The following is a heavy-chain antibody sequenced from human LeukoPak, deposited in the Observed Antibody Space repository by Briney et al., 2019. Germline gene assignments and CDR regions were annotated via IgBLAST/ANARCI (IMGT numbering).Heavy chain of an antibody. CDR3: ARGQGWLQIAATSFDP. V-gene: IGHV1-8*01. J-gene: IGHJ5*02. CDR2: MNPNRGST. Sequence: ASVKVSCKASGYTFSSYDINWVRQATGQGLEWMGWMNPNRGSTGYAQKFQGRVTMTRNTSISTAYMELSSLRSEDTAVYYCARGQGWLQIAATSFDPWGQGTLVTVSS. CDR1: GYTFSSYD. D-gene: IGHD5-24*01.